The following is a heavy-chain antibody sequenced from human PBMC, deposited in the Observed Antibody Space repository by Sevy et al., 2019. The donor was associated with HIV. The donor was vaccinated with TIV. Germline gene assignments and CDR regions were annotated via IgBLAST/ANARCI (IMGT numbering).Heavy chain of an antibody. V-gene: IGHV3-7*01. J-gene: IGHJ4*02. D-gene: IGHD6-13*01. CDR1: GFTFSSYW. CDR3: GRAIGAAGGY. Sequence: GGSLRLSCEASGFTFSSYWMSWVRQAPGKGLEWVANIKEDGSVKYYVESVKGRFTISRDNVKNSVYLQVNSLRAEDAALYYCGRAIGAAGGYWGLGTLVTVSS. CDR2: IKEDGSVK.